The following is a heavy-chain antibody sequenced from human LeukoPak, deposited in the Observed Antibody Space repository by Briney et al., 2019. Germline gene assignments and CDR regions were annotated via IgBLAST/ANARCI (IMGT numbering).Heavy chain of an antibody. J-gene: IGHJ6*03. Sequence: SETLSLTCTVSGGSISSGSYYWGWIRQPPGKGLEWIGSIYYSGSTYYNPSLKSRVTISVDTSKNQFSLKLSSVTAADTAVYYCARAVSGSYYVYYYYYYMDVWGKGTTVTVSS. CDR1: GGSISSGSYY. D-gene: IGHD1-26*01. V-gene: IGHV4-39*07. CDR2: IYYSGST. CDR3: ARAVSGSYYVYYYYYYMDV.